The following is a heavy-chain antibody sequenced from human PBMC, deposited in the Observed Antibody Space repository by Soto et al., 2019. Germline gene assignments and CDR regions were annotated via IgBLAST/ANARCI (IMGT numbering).Heavy chain of an antibody. J-gene: IGHJ4*02. D-gene: IGHD6-13*01. Sequence: EVQLVESGGGLVQPGGSLRLSFAASGFTFSRFWMHWVRQAPGKGLVWVSRINTDGSSTTYADSVKGRFTISRDNAKNTLYLQMDSLRAEDTGVYYCTRDPGAYSSTWSFYFDSWGQGTLVTVSS. CDR2: INTDGSST. V-gene: IGHV3-74*01. CDR1: GFTFSRFW. CDR3: TRDPGAYSSTWSFYFDS.